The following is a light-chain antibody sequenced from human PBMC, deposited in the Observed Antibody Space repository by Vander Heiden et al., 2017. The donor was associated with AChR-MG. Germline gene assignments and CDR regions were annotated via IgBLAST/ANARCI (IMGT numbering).Light chain of an antibody. CDR1: SSDAGGYNY. CDR2: EVT. CDR3: SSYTSSSRWV. V-gene: IGLV2-14*01. Sequence: QSALTPPASVSGSPGQSITISCTGTSSDAGGYNYVAWYQQHPGKAPKLMIYEVTKRPAGVANRFSGAKSGNTAALTISGLQAEDEADYYCSSYTSSSRWVFGGGTKLTVL. J-gene: IGLJ3*02.